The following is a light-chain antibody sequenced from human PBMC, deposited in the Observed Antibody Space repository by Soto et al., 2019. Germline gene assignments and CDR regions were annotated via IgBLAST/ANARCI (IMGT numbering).Light chain of an antibody. CDR2: DAS. Sequence: EIVLTQSPATLSLSPGEGATLSCRASQSVSSYLAWYQQKPGQAPRLLIYDASSRATGIPARFGGSGSWTDFTLTISSLEPEDFAFYYCQQRYNWPLTFGGGTKVEIK. CDR3: QQRYNWPLT. V-gene: IGKV3-11*01. CDR1: QSVSSY. J-gene: IGKJ4*01.